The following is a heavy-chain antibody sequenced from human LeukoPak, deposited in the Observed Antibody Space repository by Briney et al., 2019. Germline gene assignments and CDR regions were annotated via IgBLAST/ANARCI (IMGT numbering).Heavy chain of an antibody. V-gene: IGHV3-7*01. J-gene: IGHJ4*02. CDR3: ARDRGWLQFDY. Sequence: GGSLRLSCTASGFTFSSYWISWVRQAPGKGLEWVANIKEDGSDKYYVDSVKGRFTISRDNVKNSLYLQMNSLRADDTAVYYCARDRGWLQFDYWGQGTPVTVSS. CDR1: GFTFSSYW. CDR2: IKEDGSDK. D-gene: IGHD5-24*01.